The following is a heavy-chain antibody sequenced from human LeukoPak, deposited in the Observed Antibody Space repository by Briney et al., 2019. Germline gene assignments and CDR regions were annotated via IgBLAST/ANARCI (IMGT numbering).Heavy chain of an antibody. J-gene: IGHJ4*02. D-gene: IGHD1-26*01. CDR3: ARGRWISGNYYNFDY. V-gene: IGHV4-39*07. Sequence: SETLSLTCSVSGGSINSRSYSWTWIRQPPGKDLEWIGSINYRGNTYFNPSLKSRVSMSVDTSTNRFSLKMDSVTAADTAVYYCARGRWISGNYYNFDYWGQGTLVTVSS. CDR2: INYRGNT. CDR1: GGSINSRSYS.